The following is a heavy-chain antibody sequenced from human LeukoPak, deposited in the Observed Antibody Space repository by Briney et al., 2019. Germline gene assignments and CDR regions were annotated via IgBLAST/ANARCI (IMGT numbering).Heavy chain of an antibody. D-gene: IGHD6-19*01. Sequence: GGSLRLSCAASGFTFSSYAMSWVRQAPGKGLEWVSSISGSGATTYYADSVKGRFTISRDNSKSTLFLQMNSLRAEDTAVYYCAKEVAGHNCFDPWGQGTLVTVSS. V-gene: IGHV3-23*01. CDR3: AKEVAGHNCFDP. CDR1: GFTFSSYA. J-gene: IGHJ5*02. CDR2: ISGSGATT.